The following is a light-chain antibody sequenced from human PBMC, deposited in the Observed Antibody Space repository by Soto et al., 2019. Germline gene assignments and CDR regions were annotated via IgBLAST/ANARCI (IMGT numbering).Light chain of an antibody. CDR1: SSDVGGYNY. CDR2: DVS. V-gene: IGLV2-14*01. Sequence: QSALTQPASVSGSPRQSLTISCTGTSSDVGGYNYVSWYQQHPGKAPKLMIYDVSNRPSGVSNRFAGSKSGNTASLTISGLQAEDEADYYCSSYTSSSTLVVFGGGTKVTVL. J-gene: IGLJ3*02. CDR3: SSYTSSSTLVV.